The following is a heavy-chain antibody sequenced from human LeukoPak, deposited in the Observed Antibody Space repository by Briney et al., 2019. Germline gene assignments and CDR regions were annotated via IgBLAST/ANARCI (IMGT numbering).Heavy chain of an antibody. D-gene: IGHD3-22*01. CDR2: IWYDGSNK. Sequence: PGGSLRLSCAASGLTFSSYGMHWVRQAPGKGLEWVAVIWYDGSNKYYADSVKGRFTISRGNSKNTLYLQMNSLRAEDTAVYYCARDYYDSSGYYYEGYWGQGTLVTVSS. CDR1: GLTFSSYG. V-gene: IGHV3-33*01. J-gene: IGHJ4*02. CDR3: ARDYYDSSGYYYEGY.